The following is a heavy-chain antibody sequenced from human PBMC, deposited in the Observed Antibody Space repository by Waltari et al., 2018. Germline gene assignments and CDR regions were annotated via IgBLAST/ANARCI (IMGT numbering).Heavy chain of an antibody. CDR3: AKVYYDSSGYLSLDY. CDR1: GYTFTGYY. J-gene: IGHJ4*02. CDR2: INPNSGGT. Sequence: VQLVQSGAEVKKPGASVKVSCKASGYTFTGYYMHWVRQAPGQGLEWMGWINPNSGGTNYAQKFQGRVTMTRDTSISTAYMELSRLRSDDTAVYYCAKVYYDSSGYLSLDYWGQGTLVTVSS. V-gene: IGHV1-2*02. D-gene: IGHD3-22*01.